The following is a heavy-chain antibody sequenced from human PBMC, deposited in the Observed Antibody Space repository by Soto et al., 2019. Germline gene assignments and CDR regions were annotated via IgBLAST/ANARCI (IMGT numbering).Heavy chain of an antibody. Sequence: TLSLNCTVSGGSISSGGYYWSWIRQHPGKGLECIGKIFYTANTSYNPSLKSRVTMSVDTSKNESSLKLNSVTAADTAVYYCARNHYNSHVFGYWRQGTLVTVSS. V-gene: IGHV4-31*03. CDR3: ARNHYNSHVFGY. D-gene: IGHD4-4*01. CDR1: GGSISSGGYY. CDR2: IFYTANT. J-gene: IGHJ4*02.